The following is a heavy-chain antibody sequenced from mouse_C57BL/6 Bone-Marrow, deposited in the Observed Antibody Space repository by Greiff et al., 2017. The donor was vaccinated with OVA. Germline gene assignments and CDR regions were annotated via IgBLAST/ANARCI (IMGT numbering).Heavy chain of an antibody. J-gene: IGHJ2*01. Sequence: VQLQQSGAELVRPGASVKLSCTASGFNIKDDYMHWVKQRPEQGLEWIGWIDPENGDTEYASKFQGKATITADTSSNTAYLQLSSLTSEDTAVNYCTLYGNYLDYWGQGTTLTVSS. CDR1: GFNIKDDY. CDR3: TLYGNYLDY. CDR2: IDPENGDT. V-gene: IGHV14-4*01. D-gene: IGHD2-1*01.